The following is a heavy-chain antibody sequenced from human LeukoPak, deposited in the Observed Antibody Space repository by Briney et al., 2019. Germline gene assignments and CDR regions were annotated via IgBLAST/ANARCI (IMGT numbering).Heavy chain of an antibody. CDR1: GFTFSSYT. Sequence: GSLRLSCVASGFTFSSYTMHWVRQAPGKGLEWVASISYDGSNKSNADSVKDRFTISRDNSKNTLYLQMNSLRAEDTAVYYCARVHAASSSWYHPLDYWGQGTLVTVSS. V-gene: IGHV3-30-3*01. CDR3: ARVHAASSSWYHPLDY. J-gene: IGHJ4*02. CDR2: ISYDGSNK. D-gene: IGHD6-13*01.